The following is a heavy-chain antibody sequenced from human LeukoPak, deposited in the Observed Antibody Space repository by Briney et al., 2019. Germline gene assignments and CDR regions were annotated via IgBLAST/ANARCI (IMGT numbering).Heavy chain of an antibody. J-gene: IGHJ4*02. V-gene: IGHV3-74*01. Sequence: GGSLRLSCAASGFTFSSYGMSWVRQAPGKGLVWVSRIKSDGSSTTYADSVKGRFTISRDNARNTLYLQMNSLRAEDTAVYYCAKSDYFDSWGQGTLVTVSS. CDR3: AKSDYFDS. CDR1: GFTFSSYG. CDR2: IKSDGSST.